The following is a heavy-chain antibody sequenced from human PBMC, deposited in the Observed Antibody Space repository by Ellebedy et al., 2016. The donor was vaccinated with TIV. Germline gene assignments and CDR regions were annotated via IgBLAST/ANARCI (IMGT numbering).Heavy chain of an antibody. CDR1: GGSFSRYY. Sequence: SETLSLTXAVYGGSFSRYYWGWIRQPPGKGLEWIGSMFHSGSTYSNPPLRSRFTISVDTTTNHWSLRLRSVTAADTAVYFCARPLSRGWYLFDYWGQGILVSVSS. V-gene: IGHV4-34*12. CDR2: MFHSGST. J-gene: IGHJ4*02. D-gene: IGHD6-19*01. CDR3: ARPLSRGWYLFDY.